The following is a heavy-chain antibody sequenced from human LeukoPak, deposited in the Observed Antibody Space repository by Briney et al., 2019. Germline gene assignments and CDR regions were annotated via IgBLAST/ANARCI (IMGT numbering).Heavy chain of an antibody. CDR3: SRESGAFSPFGY. J-gene: IGHJ4*02. Sequence: PSESLSLTCGVSGGSISSTNWWSWVRQPPGQVLEWIGEISLSGVTNYNPSLKSRVTMSLDGSKNHLSLTLTSVTAADTAVYYCSRESGAFSPFGYWGQGTLVTVSS. D-gene: IGHD1-26*01. V-gene: IGHV4-4*02. CDR1: GGSISSTNW. CDR2: ISLSGVT.